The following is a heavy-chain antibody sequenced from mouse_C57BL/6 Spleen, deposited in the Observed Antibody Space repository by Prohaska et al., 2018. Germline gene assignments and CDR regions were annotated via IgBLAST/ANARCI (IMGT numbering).Heavy chain of an antibody. V-gene: IGHV6-3*01. J-gene: IGHJ1*03. CDR1: GFTFSNYW. Sequence: EVKLEESGGGLVQPGGSMKLSCVASGFTFSNYWMNWVRQSPEKGLELVAQIRLKSDNYATHYAESVKGRFTISRDDSKSSVYLQMNNLRAEDTGIYYCTDRYWYFDVWGTGTTVTVSS. CDR2: IRLKSDNYAT. CDR3: TDRYWYFDV.